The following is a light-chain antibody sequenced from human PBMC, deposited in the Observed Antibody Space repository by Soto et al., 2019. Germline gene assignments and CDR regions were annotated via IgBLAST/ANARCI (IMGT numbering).Light chain of an antibody. V-gene: IGLV2-14*01. Sequence: QSVLTQPASVSGSPGQSITISCTGTSSDVGGHNFVSWYQQHPGKAPKLMIYEVTNRPSGVSDRFSGSKSGNTASLTISGLQAEDEADYYCNSYTSTFTWVFGGGTKVTVL. CDR1: SSDVGGHNF. J-gene: IGLJ2*01. CDR2: EVT. CDR3: NSYTSTFTWV.